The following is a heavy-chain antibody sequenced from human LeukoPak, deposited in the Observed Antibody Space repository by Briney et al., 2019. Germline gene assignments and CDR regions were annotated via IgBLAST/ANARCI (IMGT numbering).Heavy chain of an antibody. D-gene: IGHD1-26*01. CDR1: GYTFTSYA. J-gene: IGHJ4*02. Sequence: ASVKVSCKASGYTFTSYAMHWVRQAPGQRLEWMGWINAGNGNTKYPQKFQGRVTITRDTSASTAYMELSSLRSEDTAVYYCARRSGSYGYADYWGQGTLVTVSS. CDR2: INAGNGNT. V-gene: IGHV1-3*01. CDR3: ARRSGSYGYADY.